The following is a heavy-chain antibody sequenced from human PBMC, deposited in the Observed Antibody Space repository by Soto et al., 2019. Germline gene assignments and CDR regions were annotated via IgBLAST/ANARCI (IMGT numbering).Heavy chain of an antibody. V-gene: IGHV3-15*01. CDR3: TTAPLWFGDRWPYYYYGMDV. CDR1: GFTFSNAW. CDR2: IKSKTDGGTT. D-gene: IGHD3-10*01. Sequence: PGGSLRLSCAASGFTFSNAWMSWVRQASGKGLEWVGRIKSKTDGGTTDYAAPVKGRFTISRDDSKNTLYLQMNSLKTEDTAVYYCTTAPLWFGDRWPYYYYGMDVWGQGTTVTVSS. J-gene: IGHJ6*02.